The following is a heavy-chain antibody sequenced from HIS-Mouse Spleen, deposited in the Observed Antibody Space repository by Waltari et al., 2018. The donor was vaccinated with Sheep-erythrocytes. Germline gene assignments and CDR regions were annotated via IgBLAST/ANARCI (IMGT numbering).Heavy chain of an antibody. D-gene: IGHD1-26*01. CDR2: ISSSSSYI. CDR3: ARVASGATFDY. Sequence: EVQLVESGGGLVQPGRSLRLSCAASGFTFSSYSMNWVRQAPGKGLVWVSSISSSSSYIYYADSVKGRFTISRDNAKDSLYLQMNSLRAEDTAVYYCARVASGATFDYWGQGTLVTVSS. CDR1: GFTFSSYS. J-gene: IGHJ4*02. V-gene: IGHV3-21*01.